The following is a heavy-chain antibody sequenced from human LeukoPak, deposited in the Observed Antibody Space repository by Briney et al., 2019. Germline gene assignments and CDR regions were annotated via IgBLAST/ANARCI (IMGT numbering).Heavy chain of an antibody. J-gene: IGHJ4*02. CDR3: ARALVAWLRFLPDY. V-gene: IGHV1-2*02. D-gene: IGHD5-12*01. Sequence: ASVKVSCKASGYTFTGYYMHWVRQAPGQGLEWMEWINPNSGGTNYAQKFQGRVTMTRDTSISTAYMELSRLRSDDTAGYYCARALVAWLRFLPDYWGQGTLVTVSS. CDR2: INPNSGGT. CDR1: GYTFTGYY.